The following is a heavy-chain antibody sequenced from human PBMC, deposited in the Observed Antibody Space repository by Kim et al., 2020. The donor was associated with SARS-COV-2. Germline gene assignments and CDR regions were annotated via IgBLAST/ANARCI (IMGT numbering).Heavy chain of an antibody. CDR1: GGSISSSSYY. D-gene: IGHD3-9*01. Sequence: SETLSLTCTVSGGSISSSSYYWGWIRQPPGKGLEWIGSIYYSGSTYYNPSLKSRVTISVDTSKNQFSLKLSSVTAADTAVYYCARHGEEKPPYYDILTGYYATWGQGTMVTVSS. V-gene: IGHV4-39*01. CDR3: ARHGEEKPPYYDILTGYYAT. CDR2: IYYSGST. J-gene: IGHJ3*01.